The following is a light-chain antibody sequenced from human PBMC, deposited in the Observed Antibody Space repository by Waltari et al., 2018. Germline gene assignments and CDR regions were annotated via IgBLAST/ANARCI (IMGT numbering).Light chain of an antibody. V-gene: IGKV3D-15*01. CDR3: QNYNTSPFT. Sequence: TQSPATLSLSPGERATLSCRASQSVSSHLAWYQHKPGQAPRLLIFGASTRATGIPDRFSGRATGTDFTLTISRLEPEDFALYYCQNYNTSPFTFGPGTKLEI. CDR1: QSVSSH. CDR2: GAS. J-gene: IGKJ3*01.